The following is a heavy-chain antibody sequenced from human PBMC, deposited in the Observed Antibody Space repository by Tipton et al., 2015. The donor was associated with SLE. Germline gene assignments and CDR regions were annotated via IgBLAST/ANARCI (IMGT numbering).Heavy chain of an antibody. V-gene: IGHV3-23*01. Sequence: SLRLSCAASGFTFRSYEMNWVRKAPGKGLEWVSAISGSGGSTYYADSVKGRFTISRDTSKNTLYLQMNSLRAEDTAVYYCAKGGDAFDIWGQGTMVTVSS. J-gene: IGHJ3*02. CDR1: GFTFRSYE. CDR2: ISGSGGST. CDR3: AKGGDAFDI.